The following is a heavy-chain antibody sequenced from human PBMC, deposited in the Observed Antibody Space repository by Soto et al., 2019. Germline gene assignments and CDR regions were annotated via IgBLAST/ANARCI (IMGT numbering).Heavy chain of an antibody. Sequence: QVQLVESGGGVVQPGRSLRLSCAASGFTFSSYAMHWVRQAPGKGLEWVAVISYDGSNKYYADSVRGRFTISRDNSKNTLYLQMNRLRAEDTAVYYCARGWVVVAAADYYGMVVGGQGSTVTVSS. CDR2: ISYDGSNK. J-gene: IGHJ6*02. D-gene: IGHD2-15*01. V-gene: IGHV3-30-3*01. CDR3: ARGWVVVAAADYYGMVV. CDR1: GFTFSSYA.